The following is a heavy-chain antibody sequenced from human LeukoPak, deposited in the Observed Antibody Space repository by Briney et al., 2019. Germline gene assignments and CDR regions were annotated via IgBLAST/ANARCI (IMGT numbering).Heavy chain of an antibody. V-gene: IGHV4-61*08. CDR3: ARAENLHLYFDY. J-gene: IGHJ4*02. D-gene: IGHD1-14*01. Sequence: TTSETLSLTCTVSGGSISSGGYYWSWIRQHPGKGLEWIGYIYYSGSTNYNPSLKSRVTISVDTSKNQFSLKLSSVTPADTAVYYCARAENLHLYFDYWGQGTLVTVSS. CDR1: GGSISSGGYY. CDR2: IYYSGST.